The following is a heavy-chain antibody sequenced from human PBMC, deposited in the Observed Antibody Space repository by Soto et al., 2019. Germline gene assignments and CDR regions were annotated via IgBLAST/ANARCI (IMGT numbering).Heavy chain of an antibody. CDR2: IYPGDSDT. J-gene: IGHJ3*02. D-gene: IGHD2-15*01. Sequence: PGESLKISCKGSGYSFTSYWIGWVRQMPGKGLEWMGIIYPGDSDTRYSPSFQGQVTISADKSISTAYLQWSSLKASDTAMYYCASPSHYCSGGSCYLDAFDIWGQGTMVTVSS. V-gene: IGHV5-51*01. CDR3: ASPSHYCSGGSCYLDAFDI. CDR1: GYSFTSYW.